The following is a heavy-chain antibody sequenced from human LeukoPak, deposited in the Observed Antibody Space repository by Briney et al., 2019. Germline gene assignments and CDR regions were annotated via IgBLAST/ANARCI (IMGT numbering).Heavy chain of an antibody. CDR3: ARANSGSYYSSGMDV. Sequence: GGSLRLSCAASGFTFSSYAMSWVRQAPGKGLEWVSTISGSGTGTYYADSVKGRFTISRDNSKNMVYLQMNSLRAEDTAVYYCARANSGSYYSSGMDVWGQGTTVTVSS. CDR2: ISGSGTGT. V-gene: IGHV3-23*01. D-gene: IGHD1-26*01. CDR1: GFTFSSYA. J-gene: IGHJ6*02.